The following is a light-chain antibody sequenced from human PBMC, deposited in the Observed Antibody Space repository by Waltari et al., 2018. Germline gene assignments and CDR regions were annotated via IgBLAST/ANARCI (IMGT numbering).Light chain of an antibody. V-gene: IGLV7-43*01. CDR1: TGAVTSGHY. Sequence: QTVVNQEPSLTVSPGGTITLTCASSTGAVTSGHYPKWFQQKPGQAPRALIYSTSNKPSWTPARFSGSLLGGKAALTLSGVQPEDEAEYYCLLYYGGLWVFGGGTKLTVL. J-gene: IGLJ3*02. CDR3: LLYYGGLWV. CDR2: STS.